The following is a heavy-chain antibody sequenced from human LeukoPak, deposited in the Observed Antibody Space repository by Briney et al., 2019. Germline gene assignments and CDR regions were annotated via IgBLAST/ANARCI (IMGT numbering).Heavy chain of an antibody. CDR1: GFTFSSYA. CDR2: IYYSGST. Sequence: PGGSLRLSCAASGFTFSSYAMSWIRQPPGKGLEWIGYIYYSGSTNYNPSLKSRVTISVDTSKNQFSLKLSSVTAADTAVYYCARVSGYDYYFDYWGQGTLVTVSS. V-gene: IGHV4-59*01. J-gene: IGHJ4*02. CDR3: ARVSGYDYYFDY. D-gene: IGHD5-12*01.